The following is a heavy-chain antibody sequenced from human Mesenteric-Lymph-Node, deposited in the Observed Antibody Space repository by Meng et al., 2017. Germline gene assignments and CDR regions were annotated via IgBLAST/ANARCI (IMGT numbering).Heavy chain of an antibody. CDR2: INTNTGNP. V-gene: IGHV7-4-1*02. CDR1: GYTFTGYY. D-gene: IGHD6-13*01. CDR3: ARDSEGIEPLFDY. Sequence: QGQLVQSGAEVKKPGASVKFSCKASGYTFTGYYMHWVRQAPGQGLEWMGRINTNTGNPTYDQGFTGRFVFSLDTSVSTAYLQISSLKAEDTAVYYCARDSEGIEPLFDYWGQGTLVTVSS. J-gene: IGHJ4*02.